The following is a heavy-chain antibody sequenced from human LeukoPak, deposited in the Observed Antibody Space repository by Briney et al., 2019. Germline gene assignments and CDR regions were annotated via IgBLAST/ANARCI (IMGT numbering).Heavy chain of an antibody. CDR3: TTVALRYFDWSPIGLDY. D-gene: IGHD3-9*01. CDR1: GYSISSGYY. V-gene: IGHV4-38-2*02. J-gene: IGHJ4*02. CDR2: IYHSGST. Sequence: SETLSLTCTVSGYSISSGYYWGWIRQPPGKGLEWIGSIYHSGSTYYNPSLKSRVTISVDTSKNQFSLKLSSVTAADTAVYYCTTVALRYFDWSPIGLDYWGQGTLVTVSS.